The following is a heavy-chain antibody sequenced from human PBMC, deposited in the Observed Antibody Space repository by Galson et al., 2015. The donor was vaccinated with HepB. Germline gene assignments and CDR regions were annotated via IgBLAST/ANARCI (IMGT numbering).Heavy chain of an antibody. CDR3: ARGRDYYDSSGYFYFDY. CDR2: IIPIFGTA. Sequence: SVKVSCKASGGTFSSYAISWVRQAPGQGLEWMGGIIPIFGTANYAQKFQGRVTITADESTSTAYMELSSLRSEDTAVYYCARGRDYYDSSGYFYFDYWGQGTLVTVSS. V-gene: IGHV1-69*13. J-gene: IGHJ4*02. CDR1: GGTFSSYA. D-gene: IGHD3-22*01.